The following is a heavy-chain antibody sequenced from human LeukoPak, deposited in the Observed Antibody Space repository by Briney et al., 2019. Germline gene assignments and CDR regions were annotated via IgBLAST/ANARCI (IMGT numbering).Heavy chain of an antibody. V-gene: IGHV1-46*01. D-gene: IGHD5-24*01. CDR3: ARDRMATIPAPLDY. CDR1: GYTFTSYD. CDR2: INPSGGST. Sequence: GASVKVSCKASGYTFTSYDINWVRQAPGQGLEWMGIINPSGGSTSYAQKFQGRVTMTRDMSTSTVYMELSSLRSEDTAVYYCARDRMATIPAPLDYWGQGTLVTVSS. J-gene: IGHJ4*02.